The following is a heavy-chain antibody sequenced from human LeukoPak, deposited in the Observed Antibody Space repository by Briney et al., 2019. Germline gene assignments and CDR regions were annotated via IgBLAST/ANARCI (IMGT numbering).Heavy chain of an antibody. CDR2: ISGSGGST. D-gene: IGHD3-10*01. CDR3: AKGGLGSGRSFDY. CDR1: GFPFSSYG. Sequence: GGSLRLSCAASGFPFSSYGMSWVRQAPGKGLEWVSAISGSGGSTYYADSVKGRFTISRDNSKNTLYLQMNSLRAEDTAVYYCAKGGLGSGRSFDYWGQGTLVTVSS. J-gene: IGHJ4*02. V-gene: IGHV3-23*01.